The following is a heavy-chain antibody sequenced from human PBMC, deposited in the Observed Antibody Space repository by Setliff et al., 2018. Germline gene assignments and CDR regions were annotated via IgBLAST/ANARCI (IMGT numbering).Heavy chain of an antibody. Sequence: SETLSLTCTVSGDSISRSSDYWGWIRQPPGKGLEWIGSIYYSGSTSYNPSLKSRVTMSIDTSKNQFSLKLNSVTAADMAVYYCAREQWLDPPGYYYMDVWAKGTTVTVSS. D-gene: IGHD6-19*01. J-gene: IGHJ6*03. CDR2: IYYSGST. CDR3: AREQWLDPPGYYYMDV. CDR1: GDSISRSSDY. V-gene: IGHV4-39*07.